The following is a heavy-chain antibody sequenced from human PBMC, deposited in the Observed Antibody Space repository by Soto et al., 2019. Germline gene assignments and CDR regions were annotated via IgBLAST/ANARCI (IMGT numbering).Heavy chain of an antibody. D-gene: IGHD1-26*01. J-gene: IGHJ4*02. CDR2: IWYDGSNR. CDR1: GFTFSRFG. CDR3: ARDLDSGSYSGD. Sequence: GGSLRLSCAASGFTFSRFGMHWVRQAPGKGLECVAIIWYDGSNRYYADSVKGRFTISRDNSKKMVYLQMNSLRAEDTAVYYCARDLDSGSYSGDWGQGTLVTVSS. V-gene: IGHV3-33*01.